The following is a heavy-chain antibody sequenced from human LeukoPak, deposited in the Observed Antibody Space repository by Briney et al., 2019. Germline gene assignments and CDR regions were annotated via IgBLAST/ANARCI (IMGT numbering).Heavy chain of an antibody. J-gene: IGHJ6*03. CDR1: GGSISSSSYY. Sequence: PSETLSLTCTVSGGSISSSSYYWSWIRQPAGKGLEWIGRIYTSGSTNYNPSLKSRVTMSVDTSKNQFSLKLSSVTAADTAVYYCARESIAAAGKTYYYYYYMDVWGKGTTVTVSS. D-gene: IGHD6-13*01. V-gene: IGHV4-61*02. CDR2: IYTSGST. CDR3: ARESIAAAGKTYYYYYYMDV.